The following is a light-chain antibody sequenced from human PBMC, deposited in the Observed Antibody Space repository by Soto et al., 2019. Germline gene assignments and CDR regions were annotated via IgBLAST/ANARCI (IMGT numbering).Light chain of an antibody. V-gene: IGKV3-11*01. Sequence: EVVLTQSPATLSLSPGEGATLSCRASQSIGNYLAWYQQKPGQAPRLLIYATSNRATGIPARFSGSGSGTDFTLTISSLEPEDFATYYCQQSYDIPYTFGQGTKLEI. CDR2: ATS. J-gene: IGKJ2*01. CDR3: QQSYDIPYT. CDR1: QSIGNY.